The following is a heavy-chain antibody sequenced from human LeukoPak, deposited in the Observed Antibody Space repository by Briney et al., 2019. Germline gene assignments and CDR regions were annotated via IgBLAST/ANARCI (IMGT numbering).Heavy chain of an antibody. J-gene: IGHJ6*03. V-gene: IGHV1-69*05. CDR1: GGTFSSYA. D-gene: IGHD6-6*01. CDR2: IIPIFGTA. CDR3: ARGSEYSSSLFYYYYYMDV. Sequence: SVKVSCKASGGTFSSYAISWVRQAPGQGLEWMGGIIPIFGTANYAQKFQGRVTITTDESTSTAYMELSSLRSEDTAVYYCARGSEYSSSLFYYYYYMDVWGKGTTVTVSS.